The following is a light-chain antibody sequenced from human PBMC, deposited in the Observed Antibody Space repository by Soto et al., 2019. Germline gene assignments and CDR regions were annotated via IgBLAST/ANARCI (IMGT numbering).Light chain of an antibody. V-gene: IGLV2-14*01. CDR2: EVS. Sequence: QSALTQPASVSGSPGQSITISCTGTSSDVGGYNYVSWYQQHPGKAPKLMIYEVSHRPSGVSNRFSGSKSGNTAPLTISGLQAEDEADYHCSSYTSSSTSYVFGTGTKVTVL. J-gene: IGLJ1*01. CDR3: SSYTSSSTSYV. CDR1: SSDVGGYNY.